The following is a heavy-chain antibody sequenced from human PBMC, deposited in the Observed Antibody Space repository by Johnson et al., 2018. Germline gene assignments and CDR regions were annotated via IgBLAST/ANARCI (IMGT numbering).Heavy chain of an antibody. CDR3: ARVRTNFGVVHYYGVDV. V-gene: IGHV3-30*03. CDR2: ISYDGSNK. Sequence: VQLVESGGGVVQPGRSLRLSCAASGFTFSSYGMHWVRQAPGKGLEWVAVISYDGSNKYYADSVKGRFTISRDNSKNTLYLQMNSLRAEDTAVYYCARVRTNFGVVHYYGVDVWGQGTTVTVSS. D-gene: IGHD3-3*01. CDR1: GFTFSSYG. J-gene: IGHJ6*02.